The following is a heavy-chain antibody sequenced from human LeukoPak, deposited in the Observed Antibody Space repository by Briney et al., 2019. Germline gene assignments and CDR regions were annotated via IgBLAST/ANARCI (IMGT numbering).Heavy chain of an antibody. Sequence: GGSLRLSCAASGFTFDDYAMHWVRQAPGKGLEWVSGVSWNSGTVGYAASVEGRFTTPRDNAKNSLYLQMNSLTAEDAALYYCAKDISTASDAFDIWGQGTMVTVSS. CDR2: VSWNSGTV. CDR1: GFTFDDYA. D-gene: IGHD2-2*01. V-gene: IGHV3-9*01. CDR3: AKDISTASDAFDI. J-gene: IGHJ3*02.